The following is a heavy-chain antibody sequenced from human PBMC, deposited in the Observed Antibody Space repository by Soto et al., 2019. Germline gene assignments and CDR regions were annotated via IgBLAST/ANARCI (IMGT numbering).Heavy chain of an antibody. D-gene: IGHD1-26*01. CDR2: IFYSGST. CDR3: ARVDTGTSPYYYYAMDV. Sequence: SKTLSLTGTVSGGSVSSGIHYWSWIRQPPGQGLEWLGYIFYSGSTNYNPSLKSRVTISVDTSNNQFSLRLSSVTAADTAVYSCARVDTGTSPYYYYAMDVWGQGTTVPVSS. V-gene: IGHV4-61*01. J-gene: IGHJ6*01. CDR1: GGSVSSGIHY.